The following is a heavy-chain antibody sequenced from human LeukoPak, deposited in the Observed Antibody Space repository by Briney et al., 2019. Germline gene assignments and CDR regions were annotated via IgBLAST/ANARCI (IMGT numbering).Heavy chain of an antibody. Sequence: GGSLRLSCAASGFTFSSYSMNWVRQAPGKGLEWVSSISSSSSYIYYADSVKGRFTISRDNAKNSLYLQMNSLRAEDTAVYYCARDNNGGGNYDILTGRIDYWGQGTLVTVSS. D-gene: IGHD3-9*01. CDR1: GFTFSSYS. V-gene: IGHV3-21*01. J-gene: IGHJ4*02. CDR3: ARDNNGGGNYDILTGRIDY. CDR2: ISSSSSYI.